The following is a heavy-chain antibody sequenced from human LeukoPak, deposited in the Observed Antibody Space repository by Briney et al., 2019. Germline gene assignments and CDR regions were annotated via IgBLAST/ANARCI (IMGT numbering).Heavy chain of an antibody. Sequence: SSGTLSLTCGVSGGSITNTNYWTWVRQPPGKGLEWIGEVNLQGSTNYSPSLMGRVAISVDTSENHISLQLTSVTAADTAVYYCAREGGPYRPLDYSGQGTLVTVSS. V-gene: IGHV4-4*02. J-gene: IGHJ4*02. CDR3: AREGGPYRPLDY. CDR1: GGSITNTNY. CDR2: VNLQGST.